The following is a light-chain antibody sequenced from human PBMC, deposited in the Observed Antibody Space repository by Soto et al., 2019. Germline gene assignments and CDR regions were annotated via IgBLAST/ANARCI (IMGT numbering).Light chain of an antibody. CDR3: QQRSNWPPIT. CDR2: DAS. CDR1: QSVSSY. J-gene: IGKJ5*01. Sequence: ELVFTQSTATMSLSPGERDTLSCGASQSVSSYLAWYQQKPGQAPRLLIYDASNRATGIPARFSGSGSGTDFTLTISSLEPEDFAVYYCQQRSNWPPITFGPGTRLEIK. V-gene: IGKV3-11*01.